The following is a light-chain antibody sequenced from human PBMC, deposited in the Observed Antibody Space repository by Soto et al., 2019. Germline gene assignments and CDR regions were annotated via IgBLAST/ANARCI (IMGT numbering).Light chain of an antibody. CDR2: GAS. Sequence: EIVMTQSPATLSVSPGERATLSCRASQSVSSSLAWYQQKPGQAPRLLIYGASTRATAIPARFSGSGSGTEFTLTISSLQSEDFAVYYCQQYNNWPVTFGQGTKVEI. V-gene: IGKV3-15*01. CDR1: QSVSSS. J-gene: IGKJ1*01. CDR3: QQYNNWPVT.